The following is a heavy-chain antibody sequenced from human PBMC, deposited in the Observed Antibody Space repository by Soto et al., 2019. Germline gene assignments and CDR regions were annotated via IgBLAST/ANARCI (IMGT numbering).Heavy chain of an antibody. D-gene: IGHD2-15*01. Sequence: QVQLVQSGAEVKKPGASVKVSCKASGYTFIDYYMHWVRQAPGQGLEWMGRINPNSGGTNSEQKFQGRVTMTRDTSISTVSMELSSLRSDDTALYYCARESRGVGAAHRGHAFDIWGQGTMVTVSS. CDR3: ARESRGVGAAHRGHAFDI. J-gene: IGHJ3*02. CDR2: INPNSGGT. CDR1: GYTFIDYY. V-gene: IGHV1-2*06.